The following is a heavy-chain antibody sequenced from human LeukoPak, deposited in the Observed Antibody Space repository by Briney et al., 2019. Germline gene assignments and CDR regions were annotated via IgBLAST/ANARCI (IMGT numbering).Heavy chain of an antibody. CDR1: GYTFTSYD. CDR3: ARVRRKNWFDP. Sequence: GASVKVSCKASGYTFTSYDINWVRQATGQGLEWMGWMNPNSGNTGYAQKFQGRVTMTRNTSISTAYMELSSLGSEDTAAYYCARVRRKNWFDPWGQGTLVTVSS. V-gene: IGHV1-8*01. D-gene: IGHD4/OR15-4a*01. J-gene: IGHJ5*02. CDR2: MNPNSGNT.